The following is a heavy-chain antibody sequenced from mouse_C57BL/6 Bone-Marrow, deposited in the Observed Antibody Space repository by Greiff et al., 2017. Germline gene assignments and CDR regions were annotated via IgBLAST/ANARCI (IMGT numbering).Heavy chain of an antibody. Sequence: VQLQQSGAELVRPGASVKLSCTASGFNIKDDYLHWVKQRPEQGLEWIGWIDPEIGDTEYASKFQGKATITSDTSSNTAYLQLSSLTSEDTAVYDCSSFDGNYFDFWGQGTPLTVAS. CDR1: GFNIKDDY. J-gene: IGHJ2*01. D-gene: IGHD2-3*01. CDR3: SSFDGNYFDF. CDR2: IDPEIGDT. V-gene: IGHV14-4*01.